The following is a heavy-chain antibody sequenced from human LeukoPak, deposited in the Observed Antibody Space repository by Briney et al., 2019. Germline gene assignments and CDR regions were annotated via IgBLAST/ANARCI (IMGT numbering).Heavy chain of an antibody. D-gene: IGHD3-3*01. V-gene: IGHV3-9*01. CDR1: GFTFDDYA. J-gene: IGHJ4*02. Sequence: PGRSLRLSCAASGFTFDDYAMHWVRQAPGKGLEWVSGISWNSGSIGYADSVKGRFTISRDNAKNSLYLQMNSLRAEDTAVYYCARGGVVTFDYWGQGTLVTVSS. CDR2: ISWNSGSI. CDR3: ARGGVVTFDY.